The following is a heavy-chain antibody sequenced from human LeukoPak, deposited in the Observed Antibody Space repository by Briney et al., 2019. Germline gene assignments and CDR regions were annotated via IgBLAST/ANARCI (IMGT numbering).Heavy chain of an antibody. CDR1: GFTFSSYG. J-gene: IGHJ4*02. Sequence: GRSLRLSCAASGFTFSSYGMHRVRQAPGKGLEWVAVIWYDGSNKYYADSVKGRFTISRDNSKNTLYLQMNSLRAEDTAVYYCARDLGLAVAGTGFDYWGQGTLVTVSS. CDR3: ARDLGLAVAGTGFDY. D-gene: IGHD6-19*01. CDR2: IWYDGSNK. V-gene: IGHV3-33*01.